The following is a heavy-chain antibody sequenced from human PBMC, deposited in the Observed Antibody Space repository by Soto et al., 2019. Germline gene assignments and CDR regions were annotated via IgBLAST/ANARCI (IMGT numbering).Heavy chain of an antibody. CDR1: GGTFSSYA. J-gene: IGHJ6*02. CDR2: IIPIFGTA. Sequence: ASVKVSCKASGGTFSSYAISWVRQAPGQGLEWMGGIIPIFGTANYAQKFQGRVTITADESTSTAYMELSSLRFEDTAVYYCAGDSHGYCSSTSCSLPYYYYGMDVWGQGTTVTVSS. D-gene: IGHD2-2*01. V-gene: IGHV1-69*13. CDR3: AGDSHGYCSSTSCSLPYYYYGMDV.